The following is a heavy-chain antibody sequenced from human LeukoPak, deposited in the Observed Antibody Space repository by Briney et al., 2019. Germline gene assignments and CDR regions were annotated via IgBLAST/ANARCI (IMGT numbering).Heavy chain of an antibody. CDR2: ISGSTSYK. CDR3: ARSYSGSYYADPDSFDM. D-gene: IGHD1-26*01. V-gene: IGHV3-21*01. Sequence: GSLRLSCAASGFPFTSYTMNWVRQAPGKGLEWVSSISGSTSYKYYADSVKGRFTISRDNAIKSLYLQMNSLRAEDTAVYYCARSYSGSYYADPDSFDMWGQGTMVTVSS. J-gene: IGHJ3*02. CDR1: GFPFTSYT.